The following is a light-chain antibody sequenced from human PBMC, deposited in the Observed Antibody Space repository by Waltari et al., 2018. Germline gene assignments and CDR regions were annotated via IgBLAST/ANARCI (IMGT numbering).Light chain of an antibody. J-gene: IGLJ1*01. V-gene: IGLV3-25*03. CDR3: QSTDTNSGTRV. Sequence: SYGLTQPPSVSESPGQTAKIKYSGDVLPRQYATWYRQRPGQAPIMLIDKDIERPSGIPERFSGSSSGTTVTLTISGVQAEDDGDYFCQSTDTNSGTRVFGSGTKVNVL. CDR2: KDI. CDR1: VLPRQY.